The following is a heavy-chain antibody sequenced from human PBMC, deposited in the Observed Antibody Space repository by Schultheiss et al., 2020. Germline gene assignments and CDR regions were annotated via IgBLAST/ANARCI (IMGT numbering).Heavy chain of an antibody. CDR2: ISSSGGST. CDR3: AKDGGPYSSGWYSGWFDP. V-gene: IGHV3-21*04. CDR1: GFTFSSYS. J-gene: IGHJ5*02. D-gene: IGHD6-19*01. Sequence: GGSLRLSCAASGFTFSSYSMHWVRQAPGKGLEWVSAISSSGGSTYYADSVKGRFTISRDNAKNSLYLQMNSLRAEDTAVYYCAKDGGPYSSGWYSGWFDPWGQGTLVTVSS.